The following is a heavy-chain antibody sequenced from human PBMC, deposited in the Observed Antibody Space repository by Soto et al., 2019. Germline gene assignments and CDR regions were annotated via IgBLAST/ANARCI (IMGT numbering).Heavy chain of an antibody. J-gene: IGHJ4*02. CDR2: ISYDGSNK. CDR1: GFTFSSYA. Sequence: GGSLRLSCAASGFTFSSYAMHWVRQAPGKGLEWVAVISYDGSNKYYADSVKGRFTISRDNSKNTLYLQMNSLRAEDTAVYYCAKLLTSRQNSSSSDYWGQGTLVTVSS. V-gene: IGHV3-30-3*02. CDR3: AKLLTSRQNSSSSDY. D-gene: IGHD6-6*01.